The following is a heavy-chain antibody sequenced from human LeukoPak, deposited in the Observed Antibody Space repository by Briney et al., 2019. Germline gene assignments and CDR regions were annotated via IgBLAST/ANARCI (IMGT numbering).Heavy chain of an antibody. CDR3: ARDGYCSGGSCHSFEY. J-gene: IGHJ4*02. CDR2: INPHADST. CDR1: GYTFTFYY. D-gene: IGHD2-15*01. Sequence: ASVKVSCKPSGYTFTFYYIHWVRQAPGQGLEWMGIINPHADSTTYAQKFQGRVTMTRDMSTSTVYMELSSLRSEDTAVYFCARDGYCSGGSCHSFEYWGQGTLVTVSS. V-gene: IGHV1-46*01.